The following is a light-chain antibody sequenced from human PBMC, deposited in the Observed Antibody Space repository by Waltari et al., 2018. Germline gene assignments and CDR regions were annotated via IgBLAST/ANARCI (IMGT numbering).Light chain of an antibody. CDR1: QSINND. CDR2: AAS. J-gene: IGKJ1*01. Sequence: DIQMTQSPSSLSASVGDRVAITCRASQSINNDVNWYQQKPGQAPKLLIFAASTLQTGVPSRFSGSGSGTEFTLTISSLQPEDFATYYCQQSYNNPRAFGQGTKVEIK. CDR3: QQSYNNPRA. V-gene: IGKV1-39*01.